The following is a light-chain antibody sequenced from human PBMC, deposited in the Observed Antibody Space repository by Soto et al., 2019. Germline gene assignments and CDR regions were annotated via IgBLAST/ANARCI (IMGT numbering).Light chain of an antibody. CDR1: NSNIGAGYD. V-gene: IGLV1-40*01. CDR2: GNN. J-gene: IGLJ2*01. Sequence: QSVLTQPPSVSGAPGQRVTISCTGSNSNIGAGYDVHWYQQLPGTAPKLLIYGNNNRPSGVPDRFSGSKSGASASLAITGLQAEDEADYYCQSYDSSQSGAVVIDGGTKVTVL. CDR3: QSYDSSQSGAVV.